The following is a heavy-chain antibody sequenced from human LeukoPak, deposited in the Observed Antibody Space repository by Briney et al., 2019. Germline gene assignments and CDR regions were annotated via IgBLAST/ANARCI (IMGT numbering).Heavy chain of an antibody. D-gene: IGHD5-24*01. CDR2: ISAYNGNT. V-gene: IGHV1-18*01. J-gene: IGHJ4*02. CDR1: GYTFTSYG. CDR3: AYSDGPTRPFDY. Sequence: GASVKVSCKASGYTFTSYGISWVRQAPGQGLEWMGWISAYNGNTNYAQKLQGRVTMTTDTSTSTAYMELSSLRSEDTAVYYCAYSDGPTRPFDYWGQGTLVTVSS.